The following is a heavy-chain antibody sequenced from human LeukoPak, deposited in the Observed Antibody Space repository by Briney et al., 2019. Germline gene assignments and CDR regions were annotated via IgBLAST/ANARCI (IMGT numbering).Heavy chain of an antibody. Sequence: QPGGSLRLSCAASGFTFSSYAMSWVRQAPGKGLEWVSAISGSGASTYYADSVKGRFTISRDNSKNTLYLQMSSLRAEDTAIYYCAKDLVPMVRGVHFDYWGQGTLVTVSS. J-gene: IGHJ4*02. V-gene: IGHV3-23*01. CDR2: ISGSGAST. CDR3: AKDLVPMVRGVHFDY. CDR1: GFTFSSYA. D-gene: IGHD3-10*01.